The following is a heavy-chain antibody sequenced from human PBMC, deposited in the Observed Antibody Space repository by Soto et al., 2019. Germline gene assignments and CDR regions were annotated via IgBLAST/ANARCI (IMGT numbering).Heavy chain of an antibody. D-gene: IGHD3-10*01. Sequence: TSETLSLTCTVSGGSISSGGYYWSWIRQHPGKGLEWIGYIYYSGSTYYNPSLKSRVTISVDTSKNQFSLKLSSVTAADTAVYYCARAGSFRDGYNVLAPDYWGQGTLVTVSS. CDR3: ARAGSFRDGYNVLAPDY. CDR1: GGSISSGGYY. CDR2: IYYSGST. V-gene: IGHV4-31*03. J-gene: IGHJ4*02.